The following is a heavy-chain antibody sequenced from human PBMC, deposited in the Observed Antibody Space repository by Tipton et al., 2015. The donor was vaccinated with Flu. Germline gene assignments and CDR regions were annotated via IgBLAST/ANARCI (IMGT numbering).Heavy chain of an antibody. J-gene: IGHJ3*02. V-gene: IGHV4-4*07. CDR2: LYVRGST. CDR1: GDSINTYY. D-gene: IGHD3-3*01. Sequence: TLSLTCNVSGDSINTYYWSWVRQPAGKELEWIGRLYVRGSTNYNPSLRSRATISMDTSKNQFSLKLSSVTAADTATYYCARDKYIGPLGGVGSAFDMWGQGTKVTVSS. CDR3: ARDKYIGPLGGVGSAFDM.